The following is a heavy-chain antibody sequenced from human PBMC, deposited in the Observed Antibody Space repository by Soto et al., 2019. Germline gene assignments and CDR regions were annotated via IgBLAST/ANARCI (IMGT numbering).Heavy chain of an antibody. Sequence: GGSMRLSCAAAGFTFDDYAMHWVRQAPGKGLEWVSGISWNSGSIGYADSVKGRFTISRDNAKNSLYLQMNSLRAEDTALYYCAKSAAAGNHYYYGMDVWGQGTKVTVSS. CDR1: GFTFDDYA. V-gene: IGHV3-9*01. CDR2: ISWNSGSI. CDR3: AKSAAAGNHYYYGMDV. D-gene: IGHD6-13*01. J-gene: IGHJ6*02.